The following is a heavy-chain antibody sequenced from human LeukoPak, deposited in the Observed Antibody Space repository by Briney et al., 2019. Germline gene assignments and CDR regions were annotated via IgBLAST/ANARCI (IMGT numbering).Heavy chain of an antibody. D-gene: IGHD5-12*01. CDR1: GYTFTSYG. J-gene: IGHJ4*02. CDR3: ARALRGYSGYDSGFDY. V-gene: IGHV1-18*01. CDR2: ISAYNGNT. Sequence: ASVKVSCKASGYTFTSYGISWVRQAPGQGLEWMGWISAYNGNTNYAQKLQGRVTMTTDTSTSTAYMELRSLRSDDTAVYSCARALRGYSGYDSGFDYWGQGTLVTVSS.